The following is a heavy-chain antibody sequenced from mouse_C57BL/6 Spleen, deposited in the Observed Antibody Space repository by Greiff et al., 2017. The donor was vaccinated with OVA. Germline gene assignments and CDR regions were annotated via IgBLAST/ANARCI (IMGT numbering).Heavy chain of an antibody. J-gene: IGHJ2*01. CDR3: ARNRVLRYYFDY. Sequence: VNLVESGPGLVQPLQSLSITCTVSGFSLTSYGVHWVRQSPGKGLEWLGVIWSGGSTDYNAAFISRLSISKDNSKSQVFFKMNSLQADDTAIYYCARNRVLRYYFDYWGQGTTLTVSS. V-gene: IGHV2-2*01. CDR1: GFSLTSYG. CDR2: IWSGGST. D-gene: IGHD1-1*01.